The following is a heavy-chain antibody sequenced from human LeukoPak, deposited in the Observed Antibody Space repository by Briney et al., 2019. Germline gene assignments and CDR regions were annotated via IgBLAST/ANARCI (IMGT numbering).Heavy chain of an antibody. Sequence: PGGSLRLSCAASGFTFSTHWMHWVRQAPGTGLVWVSRIKSDGSNSNYADCVKGRFTISRDNAKNTLYLQMNSLRAEDTAVYHCVRVGGRSSIGGDCWGQGTLVTVSS. V-gene: IGHV3-74*01. D-gene: IGHD3-10*01. CDR3: VRVGGRSSIGGDC. J-gene: IGHJ4*02. CDR1: GFTFSTHW. CDR2: IKSDGSNS.